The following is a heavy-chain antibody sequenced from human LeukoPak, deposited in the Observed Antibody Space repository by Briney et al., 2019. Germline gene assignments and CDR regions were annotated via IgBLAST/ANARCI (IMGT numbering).Heavy chain of an antibody. Sequence: GASVKVSCKASGYTFTGNFLHWVRQAPGQGLEWMGRFNPKSGDIKYAQKFEDRVTMTGDTSTDTAYMELRRLKYDDTAVYFCAREGRFGQSDFEYWGQGSLVTVSS. D-gene: IGHD3-16*01. V-gene: IGHV1-2*06. J-gene: IGHJ4*02. CDR3: AREGRFGQSDFEY. CDR1: GYTFTGNF. CDR2: FNPKSGDI.